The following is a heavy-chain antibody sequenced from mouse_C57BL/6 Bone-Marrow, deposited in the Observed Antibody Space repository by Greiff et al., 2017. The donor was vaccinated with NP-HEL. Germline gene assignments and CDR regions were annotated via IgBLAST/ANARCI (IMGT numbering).Heavy chain of an antibody. V-gene: IGHV1-22*01. CDR2: INPNNGGT. CDR1: GYTFTDYN. CDR3: AREGGLLRPFAY. D-gene: IGHD2-3*01. J-gene: IGHJ3*01. Sequence: VQLKESGPELVKPGASVTMSCKASGYTFTDYNMHWVKQSHGKSLEWIGYINPNNGGTSYNQKVKGKATLTVNKSSSTAYMELRSLTSEDSAVYYCAREGGLLRPFAYWGQGTLVTVSA.